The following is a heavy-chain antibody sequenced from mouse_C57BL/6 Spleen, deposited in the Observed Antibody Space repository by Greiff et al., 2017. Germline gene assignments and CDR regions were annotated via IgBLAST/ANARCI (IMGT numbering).Heavy chain of an antibody. CDR1: GYAFSSYW. D-gene: IGHD2-4*01. V-gene: IGHV1-80*01. J-gene: IGHJ3*01. CDR2: LYPGDGDT. CDR3: ARSYYDYDGFAY. Sequence: QVQLQQSGAELVKPGASVKISCKASGYAFSSYWMNWVKQRPGKGLEWIGQLYPGDGDTNSNGKFKGKATLTADKSSSTAYMQLSSLTSEDSAVYFCARSYYDYDGFAYWGQGTLVTVSA.